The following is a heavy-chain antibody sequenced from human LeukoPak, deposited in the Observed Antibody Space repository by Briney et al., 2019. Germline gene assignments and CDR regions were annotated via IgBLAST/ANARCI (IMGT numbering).Heavy chain of an antibody. CDR2: ITGSSSPI. D-gene: IGHD3-3*01. V-gene: IGHV3-48*01. CDR1: GFTFSIYS. Sequence: GGSLRLSCAASGFTFSIYSMNWVRQAPGKGLEWISYITGSSSPIYYADSVKGRFTISRDNSKNTLYLQMNSLRAEDTAVYYCAKVIELGVVITPKYYFDYWGQGTLVTVSS. CDR3: AKVIELGVVITPKYYFDY. J-gene: IGHJ4*02.